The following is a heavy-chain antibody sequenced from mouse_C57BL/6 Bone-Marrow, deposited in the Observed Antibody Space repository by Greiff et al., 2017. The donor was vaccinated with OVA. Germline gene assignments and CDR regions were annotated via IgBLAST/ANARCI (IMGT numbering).Heavy chain of an antibody. J-gene: IGHJ4*01. CDR1: GFTFSSYA. D-gene: IGHD2-2*01. CDR3: TREGYDNYAMDY. CDR2: ISSGGDYI. V-gene: IGHV5-9-1*02. Sequence: EVKLQESGEGLVKPGGSLKLSCAASGFTFSSYAMSWVRQTPEKRLEWVAYISSGGDYIYYADTVKGRFTISRDNARNTLYLQMSSLKSEDTAMYYCTREGYDNYAMDYWGQGTSVTVSS.